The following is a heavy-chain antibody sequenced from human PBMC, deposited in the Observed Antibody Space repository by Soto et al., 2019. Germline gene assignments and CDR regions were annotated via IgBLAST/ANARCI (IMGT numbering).Heavy chain of an antibody. CDR3: ARSFVVVPAAMAY. CDR1: GGTFSSYA. CDR2: IIPIFGTA. Sequence: ASVKVSCKASGGTFSSYAISWVRQAPGQGLEWMGGIIPIFGTANYAQKFQGRVTITADESTSTAYMEPSSLRSEDTAVYYCARSFVVVPAAMAYWGQGTLVTVSS. D-gene: IGHD2-2*01. V-gene: IGHV1-69*13. J-gene: IGHJ4*02.